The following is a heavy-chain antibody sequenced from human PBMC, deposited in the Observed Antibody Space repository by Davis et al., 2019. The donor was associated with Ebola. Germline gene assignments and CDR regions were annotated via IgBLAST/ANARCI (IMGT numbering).Heavy chain of an antibody. V-gene: IGHV1-18*01. CDR3: AKVIMELGGLTDY. D-gene: IGHD1-7*01. J-gene: IGHJ4*02. CDR2: ISVYSGNT. Sequence: ASVKVSCKASGYTFTNYGITWVRQAPGQGLEWMGWISVYSGNTKYAQNFQGRVTLTTDTSTKTAYMDLRSLRSDDTAVYYCAKVIMELGGLTDYWDQGTLVTVSS. CDR1: GYTFTNYG.